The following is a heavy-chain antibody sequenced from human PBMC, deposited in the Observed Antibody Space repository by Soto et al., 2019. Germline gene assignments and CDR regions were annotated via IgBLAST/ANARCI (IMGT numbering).Heavy chain of an antibody. CDR2: INPSGGST. CDR1: GYTFTSYY. D-gene: IGHD3-10*01. Sequence: GASVKVSCKASGYTFTSYYMHWVRQAPGQGLEWMGIINPSGGSTSYAQKFQGRVTMTRDTSTSTVYMELSSLRSEDTAVYYCARDGADSGRPGYYFDYRGQGTLVTVSS. J-gene: IGHJ4*02. CDR3: ARDGADSGRPGYYFDY. V-gene: IGHV1-46*01.